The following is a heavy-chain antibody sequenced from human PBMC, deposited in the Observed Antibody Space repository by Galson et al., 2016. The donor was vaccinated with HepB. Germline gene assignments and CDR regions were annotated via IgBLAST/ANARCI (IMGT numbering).Heavy chain of an antibody. J-gene: IGHJ5*02. Sequence: SVKVSCKASGITFSRLSVTWVRQAPGQGLEWMGTSIPFFGTSNYAQSFQGRVAMTADESTTTVYMELRSLRSDDTAVYYCARDNGDYGGPNYYHPWGRGTLVTVSS. CDR1: GITFSRLS. CDR3: ARDNGDYGGPNYYHP. CDR2: SIPFFGTS. D-gene: IGHD4-17*01. V-gene: IGHV1-69*15.